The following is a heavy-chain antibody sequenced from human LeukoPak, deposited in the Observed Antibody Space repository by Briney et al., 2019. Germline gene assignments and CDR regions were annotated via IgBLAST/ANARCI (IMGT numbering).Heavy chain of an antibody. J-gene: IGHJ4*02. V-gene: IGHV4-59*01. CDR1: GGSISSYY. CDR2: IYDSGST. D-gene: IGHD6-13*01. Sequence: SETLSLTCTVSGGSISSYYWSWIRQPPGKGLEWIGFIYDSGSTNYNPSLKSRVTISVDTSKNQFSLKLRSVTAADTAVYYCARWLSAGSIDYWGQGTLVTVSS. CDR3: ARWLSAGSIDY.